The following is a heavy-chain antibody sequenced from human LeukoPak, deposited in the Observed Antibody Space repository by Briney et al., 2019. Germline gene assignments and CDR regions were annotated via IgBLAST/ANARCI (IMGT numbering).Heavy chain of an antibody. V-gene: IGHV4-31*03. CDR1: GGSISSGGYY. D-gene: IGHD3-10*01. CDR3: ARVGGLLWFGDPEDGPWYFDL. J-gene: IGHJ2*01. CDR2: IYYSGST. Sequence: PSETLSLTCTVSGGSISSGGYYWSWIRQHPGKGLEWIGYIYYSGSTYYNPSLKSRVTISVDTSKNQFSLKLSSVTAADTAVYYCARVGGLLWFGDPEDGPWYFDLWGRGTLVTVSS.